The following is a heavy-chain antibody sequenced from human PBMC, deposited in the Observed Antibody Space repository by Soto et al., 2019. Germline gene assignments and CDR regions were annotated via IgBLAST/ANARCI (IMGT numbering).Heavy chain of an antibody. Sequence: SETLSLTCNVSGGSISNNYWTWIRQPAGKGLEWIGRIYSNGRTNFNPSLKSRISMSIDTSKNQFSLKLTSVTAADTAVYYCARSYRDSYEHWGQGTLVTVSS. CDR3: ARSYRDSYEH. J-gene: IGHJ1*01. CDR1: GGSISNNY. V-gene: IGHV4-4*07. CDR2: IYSNGRT. D-gene: IGHD4-17*01.